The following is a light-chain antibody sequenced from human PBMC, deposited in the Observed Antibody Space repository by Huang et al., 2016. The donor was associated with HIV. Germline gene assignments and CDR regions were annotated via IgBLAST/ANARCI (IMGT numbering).Light chain of an antibody. J-gene: IGKJ5*01. Sequence: IQLTQSPPSLSASVGDRVVIACRATHDINNNLAWFQQKPGKAPRLLIYVASILQSGVPSRFSGSASGTHFDLIINDLQPDDFAIYYCQQLNGYPITFGQGTR. CDR2: VAS. V-gene: IGKV1-9*01. CDR3: QQLNGYPIT. CDR1: HDINNN.